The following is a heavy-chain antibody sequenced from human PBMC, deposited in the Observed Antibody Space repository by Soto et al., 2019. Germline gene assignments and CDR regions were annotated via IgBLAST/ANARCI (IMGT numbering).Heavy chain of an antibody. CDR3: AKDYWPARGSGSPLDY. CDR2: ISYDGSNK. Sequence: QVQLVESGGGVVQPGRSLRLSCAASGITFSSYDMHWVRQAPGKGLEWVAAISYDGSNKYYADSVKGRFTISRDNAKNTLYLQMSSLRAEDTAVYYCAKDYWPARGSGSPLDYWGQGTLVTVSS. CDR1: GITFSSYD. D-gene: IGHD3-10*01. V-gene: IGHV3-30*18. J-gene: IGHJ4*02.